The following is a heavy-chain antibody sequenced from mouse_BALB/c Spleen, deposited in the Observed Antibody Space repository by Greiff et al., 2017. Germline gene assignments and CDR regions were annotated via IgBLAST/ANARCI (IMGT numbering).Heavy chain of an antibody. CDR3: APYDHDAGYYAMDY. V-gene: IGHV1S135*01. J-gene: IGHJ4*01. Sequence: EVHLVESGPELVKPGASVKVSCKASGYSFTDYNMYWVKQSHGKSLEWIGYIDPYNGGTSYNQKFKGKATLTVDKSSSTAFMHLNSMTSEDSAVYYCAPYDHDAGYYAMDYWGQGTSVTVSS. CDR2: IDPYNGGT. D-gene: IGHD2-4*01. CDR1: GYSFTDYN.